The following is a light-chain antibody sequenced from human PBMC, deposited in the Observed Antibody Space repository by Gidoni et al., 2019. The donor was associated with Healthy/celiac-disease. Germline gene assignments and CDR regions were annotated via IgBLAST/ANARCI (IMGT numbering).Light chain of an antibody. V-gene: IGKV1-27*01. CDR3: QKYNSAPPEFT. CDR1: QGISNY. Sequence: DIQMTKSPSPLSASVGDRVTTTCRASQGISNYLACYQQKPGKVPKLLIYAASTLQSGVPARFSGSGSGTDFNLTISSLQPEDVAIYYCQKYNSAPPEFTFGPGTKVDIK. CDR2: AAS. J-gene: IGKJ3*01.